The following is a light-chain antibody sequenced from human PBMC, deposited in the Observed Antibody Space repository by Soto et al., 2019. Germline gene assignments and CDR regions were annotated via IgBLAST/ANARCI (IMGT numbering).Light chain of an antibody. Sequence: EIELTQSPATLSLSPGERATLSCRASQSVSSHLAWFQQKPGQAPRLLMYGGSTRATGMPARFSGSGSGTEFNLIISSLQSEEFAVYYCQQYSNWPLTFGGGTKVEIK. CDR2: GGS. CDR3: QQYSNWPLT. CDR1: QSVSSH. J-gene: IGKJ4*01. V-gene: IGKV3-15*01.